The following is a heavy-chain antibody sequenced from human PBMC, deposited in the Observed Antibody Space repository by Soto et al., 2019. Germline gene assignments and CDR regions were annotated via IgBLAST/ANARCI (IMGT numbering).Heavy chain of an antibody. Sequence: SLRLSCTASGFTFGDYAMSWFRQAPGKGLEWVGFIRGKAYGGTTEYAASVKGRFTISRDDSKSIAYLQMNGLKTEDTAVYYCTRDTRDLRQQQKYYYYGMDVWGQGTTVTVSS. J-gene: IGHJ6*02. CDR3: TRDTRDLRQQQKYYYYGMDV. CDR2: IRGKAYGGTT. V-gene: IGHV3-49*03. D-gene: IGHD6-13*01. CDR1: GFTFGDYA.